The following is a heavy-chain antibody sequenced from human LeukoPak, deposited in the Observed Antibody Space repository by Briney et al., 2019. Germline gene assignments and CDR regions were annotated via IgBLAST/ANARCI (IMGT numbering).Heavy chain of an antibody. J-gene: IGHJ4*02. V-gene: IGHV3-48*04. CDR2: ISRSSSTI. CDR1: GFSFSSNH. CDR3: ARVAGNYYNFDS. Sequence: GGSLRLSCATSGFSFSSNHMNWVRQAPGKGLECVSYISRSSSTIYYADSVKGRFTISRDNAKNSLYLQMNSLRAEDTAVYYCARVAGNYYNFDSWGQGTLVTVSS. D-gene: IGHD3-10*01.